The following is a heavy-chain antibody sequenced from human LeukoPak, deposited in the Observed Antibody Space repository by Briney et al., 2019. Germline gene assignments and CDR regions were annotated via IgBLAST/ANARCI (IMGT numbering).Heavy chain of an antibody. Sequence: SETLSLTCTVSGGSISNNYWSWIRQSAGKGLEWIGRIHSSGSTNYNPSLERRVTMSVDTSKNQFSLKVNSLTAADTATYYCARGVAYSWFDPWGQGTLVTVSS. CDR3: ARGVAYSWFDP. CDR2: IHSSGST. J-gene: IGHJ5*02. CDR1: GGSISNNY. V-gene: IGHV4-4*07. D-gene: IGHD3-3*02.